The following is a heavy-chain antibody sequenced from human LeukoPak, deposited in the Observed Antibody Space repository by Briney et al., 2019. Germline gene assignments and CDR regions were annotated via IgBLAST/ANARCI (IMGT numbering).Heavy chain of an antibody. V-gene: IGHV3-30-3*01. CDR3: ARSITMVRGANSPHFDY. Sequence: GRSLRLSCAASGFTFNSYAMHWVRQAPGKGLEWVAVISYDGSNKYYADSVKGRFTISRDNSKNTLYLQMNSLRAEDTAVYYCARSITMVRGANSPHFDYWGQGTLVTVSS. D-gene: IGHD3-10*01. CDR1: GFTFNSYA. J-gene: IGHJ4*02. CDR2: ISYDGSNK.